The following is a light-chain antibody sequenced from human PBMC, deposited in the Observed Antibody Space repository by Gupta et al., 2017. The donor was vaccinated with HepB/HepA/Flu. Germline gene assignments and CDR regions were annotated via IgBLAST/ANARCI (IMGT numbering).Light chain of an antibody. CDR1: SSDVGGYNY. CDR3: CSYEDSYTYV. V-gene: IGLV2-11*01. CDR2: DAN. J-gene: IGLJ1*01. Sequence: QSDPTQPRSVSGSPGPSVTISCTGTSSDVGGYNYVYWYQQPPGKAPNVMIYDANKRPSGVPDRSSCSRSGNTASLTISGLQAEDEADYYCCSYEDSYTYVFGTGTKVTVL.